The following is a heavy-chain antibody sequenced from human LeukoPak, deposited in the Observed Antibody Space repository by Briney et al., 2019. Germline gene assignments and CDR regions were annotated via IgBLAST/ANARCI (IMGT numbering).Heavy chain of an antibody. D-gene: IGHD6-19*01. CDR3: ARQLYSSGWCDY. J-gene: IGHJ4*02. CDR1: GYTFTGYY. CDR2: INPNSGAT. V-gene: IGHV1-2*02. Sequence: ASVKVSCKASGYTFTGYYMHWVRQAPGQGLEWMGWINPNSGATNHAQSFQGRVTMTRDTSISTAYMELSRLRSDDTAVYYCARQLYSSGWCDYWGQGTLVTVSS.